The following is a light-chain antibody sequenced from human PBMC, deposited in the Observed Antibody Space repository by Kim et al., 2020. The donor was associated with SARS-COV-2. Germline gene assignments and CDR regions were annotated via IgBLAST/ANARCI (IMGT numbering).Light chain of an antibody. J-gene: IGLJ2*01. Sequence: PGQKVTISGSGSSSNSGNNYVSWYPQLPGTAPKRLIYDNNKRPSGIPDRFSGSKSGASATLGITGLQTGDEADYYCGTWDSSLSAVFGGGTQLTVL. V-gene: IGLV1-51*01. CDR3: GTWDSSLSAV. CDR2: DNN. CDR1: SSNSGNNY.